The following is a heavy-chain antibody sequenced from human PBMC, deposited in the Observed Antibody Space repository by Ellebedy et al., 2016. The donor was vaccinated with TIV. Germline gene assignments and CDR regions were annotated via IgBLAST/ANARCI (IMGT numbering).Heavy chain of an antibody. CDR2: ISSSGSTI. D-gene: IGHD1-7*01. CDR3: ARDTGDNWNYAEYYYYYMDV. CDR1: GFTFSDYY. J-gene: IGHJ6*03. Sequence: GESLKISXAASGFTFSDYYMSWIRQAPGKGLEWVSYISSSGSTIYYADSVKGRFTISRDNAKNSLYLQMNSLRAEDTAVYYCARDTGDNWNYAEYYYYYMDVWGKGTTVTVSS. V-gene: IGHV3-11*01.